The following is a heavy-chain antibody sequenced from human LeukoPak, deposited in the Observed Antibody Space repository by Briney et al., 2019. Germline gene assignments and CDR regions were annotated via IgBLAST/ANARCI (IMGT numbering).Heavy chain of an antibody. CDR1: GGXISSNY. D-gene: IGHD4-17*01. CDR3: ARDRGYGDYLNYFDY. CDR2: IYYSGST. V-gene: IGHV4-59*01. J-gene: IGHJ4*02. Sequence: SETLSLTCTVSGGXISSNYWSWIRQPPGKGLEWLGYIYYSGSTNSNPSLKSRVTISVDTSKNQFSLNLSSVTAADTAVYYCARDRGYGDYLNYFDYWGQGTLVTVSS.